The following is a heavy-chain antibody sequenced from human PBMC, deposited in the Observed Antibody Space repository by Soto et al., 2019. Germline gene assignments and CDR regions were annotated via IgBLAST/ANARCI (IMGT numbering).Heavy chain of an antibody. Sequence: QVQLVQSGAEVKKPGSSVKVSCKTSGVSFNNNGIGWVRQAPGHGLEWMGGVSPPFRTSNYARKFHGRISITADASTATVNMELSSLTSEDTAQYYCARVLYYGSGSYSPYGMDVWGQGTTVTVSS. CDR2: VSPPFRTS. CDR1: GVSFNNNG. V-gene: IGHV1-69*01. J-gene: IGHJ6*02. D-gene: IGHD3-10*01. CDR3: ARVLYYGSGSYSPYGMDV.